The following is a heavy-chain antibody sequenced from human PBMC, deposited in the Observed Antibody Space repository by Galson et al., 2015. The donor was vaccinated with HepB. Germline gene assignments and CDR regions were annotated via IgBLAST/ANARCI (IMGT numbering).Heavy chain of an antibody. CDR1: GYTFINFG. V-gene: IGHV1-18*01. J-gene: IGHJ4*02. CDR3: ARDHCIGGICYPLGLMDH. D-gene: IGHD2-15*01. Sequence: SVKVSCKASGYTFINFGISWVRQAPGQGLEWMGWISAYNGDTNHAQNFQGRLTMTTDTSTNTAYMELRNLRSDDTAFYYCARDHCIGGICYPLGLMDHWGQGTLVTVSS. CDR2: ISAYNGDT.